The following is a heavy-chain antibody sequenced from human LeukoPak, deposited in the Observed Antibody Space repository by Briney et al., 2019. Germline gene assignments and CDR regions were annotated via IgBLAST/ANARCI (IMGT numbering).Heavy chain of an antibody. CDR2: IGSRSNDI. D-gene: IGHD3-22*01. Sequence: GSLRLSFAASGFTLRSYKMFWVRQAPGKGLEWLSFIGSRSNDINYADSVKGRFTISRDNAKNSLYLQMNSLKAEDTAVYYCARCRAYDTRDLDYWGQGTLVTVAS. V-gene: IGHV3-21*01. J-gene: IGHJ4*02. CDR3: ARCRAYDTRDLDY. CDR1: GFTLRSYK.